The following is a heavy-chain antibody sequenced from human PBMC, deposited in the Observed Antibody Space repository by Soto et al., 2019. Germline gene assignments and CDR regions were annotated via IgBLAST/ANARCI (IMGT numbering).Heavy chain of an antibody. Sequence: QVQLVQSGAEVKKPGASVKVSCKASGYTFTSYDIIWVRQATGQGLEWMGWMNPNSGNTGYAQKFQGRVTMTRNTSISTAYMELSSLRSEDTAVYYCARRGYSSSWYYYYYYGMDVWGQGTTVTVSS. CDR2: MNPNSGNT. CDR3: ARRGYSSSWYYYYYYGMDV. CDR1: GYTFTSYD. J-gene: IGHJ6*02. V-gene: IGHV1-8*01. D-gene: IGHD6-13*01.